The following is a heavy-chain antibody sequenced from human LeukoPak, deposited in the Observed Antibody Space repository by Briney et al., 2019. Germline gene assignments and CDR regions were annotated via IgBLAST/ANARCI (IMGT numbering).Heavy chain of an antibody. V-gene: IGHV3-30-3*01. J-gene: IGHJ5*02. CDR1: GFTFSSYA. Sequence: GRSLRLSRAASGFTFSSYAMHWVRQAPGKGLEWVAVISYDGSNKYYADSVKGRFTISRDNSKNTLYLQMNSLRAEDTAVYYCARDSGPDYVWGSYRYGWFDPWGQGTLVTVSS. CDR2: ISYDGSNK. CDR3: ARDSGPDYVWGSYRYGWFDP. D-gene: IGHD3-16*02.